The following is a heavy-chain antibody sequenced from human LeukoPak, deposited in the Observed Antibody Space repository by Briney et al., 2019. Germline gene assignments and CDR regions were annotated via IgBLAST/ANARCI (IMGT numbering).Heavy chain of an antibody. CDR3: ARLYCSGGSCYSPRDY. Sequence: EASVKVSCKASGGTFSSYAISWVRQAPGQGLEWMGGIIPIFGTANYAQKFQGRVTITADKSTSTAYMELSSLRSEDTAVYYCARLYCSGGSCYSPRDYWGQGTLVTVSS. CDR1: GGTFSSYA. J-gene: IGHJ4*02. V-gene: IGHV1-69*06. CDR2: IIPIFGTA. D-gene: IGHD2-15*01.